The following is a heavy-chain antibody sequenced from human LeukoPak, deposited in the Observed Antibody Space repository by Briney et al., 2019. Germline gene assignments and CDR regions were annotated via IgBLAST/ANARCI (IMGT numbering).Heavy chain of an antibody. Sequence: SGTLSLTCAVSGGSISSNNWWSWVRQPPGKGLEWIGYIYYSGSTYYNPSLKSRVTISVDTSKNQFSLKLSSVTAADAAVYYCARDPYYYGSGSYFYYYYGMDVWGQGTTVTVSS. D-gene: IGHD3-10*01. J-gene: IGHJ6*02. V-gene: IGHV4-4*02. CDR1: GGSISSNNW. CDR2: IYYSGST. CDR3: ARDPYYYGSGSYFYYYYGMDV.